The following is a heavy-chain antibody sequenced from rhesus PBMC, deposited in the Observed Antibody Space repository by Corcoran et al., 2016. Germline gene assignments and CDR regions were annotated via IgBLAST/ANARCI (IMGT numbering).Heavy chain of an antibody. J-gene: IGHJ4*01. Sequence: EVQLVESGGGLAKPGGSLRLSCAASGFNFSDYYMDWVRQAPGKGLEWFSRISNGCCSNLYADSVKGRFTISRENAKNTLYFQMNSLRAEDTAVYYCARERISPYYFNYWGQGVLVTVSS. V-gene: IGHV3-178*01. D-gene: IGHD2-15*01. CDR1: GFNFSDYY. CDR2: ISNGCCSN. CDR3: ARERISPYYFNY.